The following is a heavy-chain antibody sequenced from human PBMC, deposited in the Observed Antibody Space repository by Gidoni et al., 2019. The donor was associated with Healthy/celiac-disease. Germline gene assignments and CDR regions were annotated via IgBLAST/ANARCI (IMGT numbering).Heavy chain of an antibody. CDR3: AKAPGELGAAFDI. J-gene: IGHJ3*02. V-gene: IGHV3-30*18. CDR1: GFTLSTYG. D-gene: IGHD1-26*01. CDR2: ISYDGSNK. Sequence: QVQLVESGGGVVQPGRSLRLSCSASGFTLSTYGMPGVRQAPGKGLEWVAGISYDGSNKYYADSVKGRFTISRDNSKNTLYLQMNSLRAEDTAVYYCAKAPGELGAAFDIWGQGTMVTVSS.